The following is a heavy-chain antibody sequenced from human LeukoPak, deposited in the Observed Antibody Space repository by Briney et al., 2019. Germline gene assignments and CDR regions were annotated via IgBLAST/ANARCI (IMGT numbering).Heavy chain of an antibody. CDR2: RYYRSTWYN. D-gene: IGHD2-2*01. J-gene: IGHJ5*02. CDR1: GDSVSSNSVT. CDR3: ARRLTQYDCFDP. V-gene: IGHV6-1*01. Sequence: SQTLSLTCALSGDSVSSNSVTWNWIRQSPSRGLEWLGRRYYRSTWYNDYAVSVRGRITVNPDTSKNQLSLHLNSVTPEDTAVYYCARRLTQYDCFDPWGQGILVTVPS.